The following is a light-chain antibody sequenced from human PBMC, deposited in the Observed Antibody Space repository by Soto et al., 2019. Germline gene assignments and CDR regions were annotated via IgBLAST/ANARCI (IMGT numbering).Light chain of an antibody. CDR3: PQRGSWPRT. CDR1: QSVSSY. V-gene: IGKV3-11*01. CDR2: DAS. Sequence: EIVLTQSPATLSLSPGERATLSCRASQSVSSYLAWYQQKPGQVPRLVIYDASNRATGIPGRFSGSGSGTDLTLTMSSLEPEDFGVYYCPQRGSWPRTFGQGTEVEIK. J-gene: IGKJ1*01.